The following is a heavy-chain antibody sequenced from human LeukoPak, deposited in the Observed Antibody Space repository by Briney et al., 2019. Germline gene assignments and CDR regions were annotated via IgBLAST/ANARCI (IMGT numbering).Heavy chain of an antibody. J-gene: IGHJ4*02. D-gene: IGHD3-9*01. CDR3: ARGPHVLRYFDWSPPFDY. Sequence: PSETLFLTCAVYGGSFSGYYWSWIRQPPGKGLEWIGEINHSGSTNYNPSLKSRVTISVDTSKNQFSLKLSSVTAADTAVYYCARGPHVLRYFDWSPPFDYWGQGTLVTVSS. CDR2: INHSGST. V-gene: IGHV4-34*01. CDR1: GGSFSGYY.